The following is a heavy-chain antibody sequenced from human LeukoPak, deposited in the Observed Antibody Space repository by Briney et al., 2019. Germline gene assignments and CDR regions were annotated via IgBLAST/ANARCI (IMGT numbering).Heavy chain of an antibody. Sequence: GASVKVSCKASGYTFTGYYMHWVRQAPGQGLEWMGWINPNSGGTNYAQKFQGRVTMTRDKSISTAYMELSRLRSDDTAVYYCARVGGYHESSGSTDCWGEGSLVTVS. CDR2: INPNSGGT. D-gene: IGHD3-22*01. V-gene: IGHV1-2*02. J-gene: IGHJ4*02. CDR1: GYTFTGYY. CDR3: ARVGGYHESSGSTDC.